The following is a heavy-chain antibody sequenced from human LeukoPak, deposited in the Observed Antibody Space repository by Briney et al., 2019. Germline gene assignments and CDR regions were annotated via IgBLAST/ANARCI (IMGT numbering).Heavy chain of an antibody. V-gene: IGHV4-34*01. J-gene: IGHJ4*02. D-gene: IGHD5-24*01. Sequence: SETLSLTCAVYGGSFSGYYWSWIRQPPGKGLEWIGEINHSGSTNYNPSLKSRVTISVDTSKNQFSLKLSSVTAADTAVYYCASRGSRRDGYNYRPTYFDYWGQGTLVTVSS. CDR2: INHSGST. CDR3: ASRGSRRDGYNYRPTYFDY. CDR1: GGSFSGYY.